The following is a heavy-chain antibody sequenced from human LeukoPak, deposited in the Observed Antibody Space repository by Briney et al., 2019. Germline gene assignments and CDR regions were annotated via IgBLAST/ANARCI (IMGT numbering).Heavy chain of an antibody. D-gene: IGHD6-19*01. J-gene: IGHJ6*02. V-gene: IGHV4-59*11. CDR3: VRYVAMAGYYDYYGMDV. Sequence: SETLSLTCTVSGGSISNHYWSWIRQPPGKGLEWIGYIYNSGSSNYNPSLKSRVTISVDTSKNQFSLKLSSVTAADTAVYYCVRYVAMAGYYDYYGMDVWGQGTTVTVSS. CDR2: IYNSGSS. CDR1: GGSISNHY.